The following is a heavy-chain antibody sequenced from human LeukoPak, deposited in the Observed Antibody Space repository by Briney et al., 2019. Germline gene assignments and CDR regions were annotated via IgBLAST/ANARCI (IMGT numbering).Heavy chain of an antibody. CDR2: IYSGGST. CDR3: ARLGDYCDSSGYYYFDY. V-gene: IGHV3-66*01. J-gene: IGHJ4*02. CDR1: GFTVSSNY. D-gene: IGHD3-22*01. Sequence: PGGSLRLSCAASGFTVSSNYMSWVRQAPGKGLEWVSVIYSGGSTYYADSVKGRFTISRDNSKNTLYLQMNSLRAEDTAVYYCARLGDYCDSSGYYYFDYWGQGTLVTVSS.